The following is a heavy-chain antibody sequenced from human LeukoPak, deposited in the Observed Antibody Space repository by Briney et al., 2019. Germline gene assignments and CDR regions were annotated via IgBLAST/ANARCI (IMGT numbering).Heavy chain of an antibody. CDR1: GFTFSSYW. CDR3: ARTPSYYDYVWGSYRYGYFDY. D-gene: IGHD3-16*02. J-gene: IGHJ4*02. Sequence: PGGSLRLSCAASGFTFSSYWMSWVRQAPGKGLEWVANIKQDGSEKYYVDSVKGRFTISRDNAKNSLYLQMNRLRAEDTAVYYCARTPSYYDYVWGSYRYGYFDYWGQGTLVTVSS. V-gene: IGHV3-7*01. CDR2: IKQDGSEK.